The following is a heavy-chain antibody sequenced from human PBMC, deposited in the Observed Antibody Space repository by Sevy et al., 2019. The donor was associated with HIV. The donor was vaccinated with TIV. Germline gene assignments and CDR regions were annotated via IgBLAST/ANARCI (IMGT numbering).Heavy chain of an antibody. V-gene: IGHV4-59*08. CDR2: IYYNGHI. CDR1: GGPITSLY. CDR3: AGENAWGRGYS. Sequence: SETLSLTCTVSGGPITSLYWNWLRQPPGKGLEWIAHIYYNGHINYNPSLKSRVTLSLDTSKNQFSLRLSSVTAADTAMYYCAGENAWGRGYSWGQGTLVTVSS. J-gene: IGHJ4*02. D-gene: IGHD1-26*01.